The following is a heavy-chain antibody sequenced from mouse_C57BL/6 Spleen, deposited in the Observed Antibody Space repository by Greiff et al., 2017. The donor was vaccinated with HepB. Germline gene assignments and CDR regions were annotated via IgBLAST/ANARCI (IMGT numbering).Heavy chain of an antibody. CDR3: ARLYGSSYYYAMDY. CDR2: INPNNGGT. Sequence: EVQRVESGPELVKPGASVKMSCKASGYTFTDYNMHWVKQSHGKSLEWIGYINPNNGGTSYNQKFKGKATLTVNKSSSTAYMELRSLTSEDSAVYYCARLYGSSYYYAMDYWGQGTSVTVSS. CDR1: GYTFTDYN. V-gene: IGHV1-22*01. J-gene: IGHJ4*01. D-gene: IGHD1-1*01.